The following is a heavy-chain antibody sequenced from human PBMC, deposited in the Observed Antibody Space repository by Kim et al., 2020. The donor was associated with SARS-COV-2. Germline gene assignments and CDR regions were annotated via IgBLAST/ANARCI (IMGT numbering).Heavy chain of an antibody. CDR2: IWHDGSSK. CDR3: ARVGWGVAGIDH. J-gene: IGHJ4*02. D-gene: IGHD6-19*01. Sequence: GGSLRLSCAASGFTFRTYGFYWVRQAPGKGLEWVSVIWHDGSSKYYRDSVKGRFAISRDSSTNTVYLQMNSLRAEDTAVYYCARVGWGVAGIDHWGQGTLVTVSS. V-gene: IGHV3-33*01. CDR1: GFTFRTYG.